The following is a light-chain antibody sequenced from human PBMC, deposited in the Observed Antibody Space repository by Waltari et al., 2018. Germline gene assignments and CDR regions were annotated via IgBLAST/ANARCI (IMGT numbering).Light chain of an antibody. V-gene: IGKV2-30*02. CDR2: KVF. J-gene: IGKJ1*01. CDR3: MQATQWPLT. Sequence: DVVMTQSPLSLPVTLGQPATISCRSSQSLVHSDGKTYLNWFHQRPGQSPRRLIYKVFYWDYSCQDRYSVSGSGTDFTLKISRVESQYVGTYYCMQATQWPLTFGQGTKVEIK. CDR1: QSLVHSDGKTY.